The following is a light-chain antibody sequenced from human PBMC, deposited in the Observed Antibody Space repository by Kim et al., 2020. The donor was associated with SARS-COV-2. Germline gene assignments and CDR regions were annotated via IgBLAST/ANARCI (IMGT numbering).Light chain of an antibody. Sequence: QPVLTQSSSASASLGSSVNLTCTLTGEHNNYIIAWHQQQPGKAPRYLMKLESSGNYNRGSGVPDRFSGSSSGTDRYFIISNLQSEDEADYYCETWDSNTWVFGGGTQLTVL. CDR1: GEHNNYI. V-gene: IGLV4-60*03. CDR2: LESSGNY. CDR3: ETWDSNTWV. J-gene: IGLJ3*02.